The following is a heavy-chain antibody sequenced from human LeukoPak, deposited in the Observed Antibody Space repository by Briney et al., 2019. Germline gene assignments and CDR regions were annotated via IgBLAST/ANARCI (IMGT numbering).Heavy chain of an antibody. CDR3: ARDRGVVVARNWFDP. D-gene: IGHD2-15*01. J-gene: IGHJ5*02. Sequence: ASVKVSCKASGYTFTGYYMHWVRQAPGQGLEWMGWINPNNGNTNYAQKLQGRVTMTTDTSTSTAYMELRSLRSDDTAVYYCARDRGVVVARNWFDPWGQGTLVTVSS. CDR2: INPNNGNT. CDR1: GYTFTGYY. V-gene: IGHV1-18*04.